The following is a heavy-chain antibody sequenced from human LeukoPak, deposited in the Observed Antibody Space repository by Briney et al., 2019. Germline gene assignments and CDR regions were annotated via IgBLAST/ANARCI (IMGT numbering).Heavy chain of an antibody. V-gene: IGHV1-69*13. J-gene: IGHJ4*02. Sequence: ASVNVSCKASGYTFTSYGISWVRQAPGQGLEWMGAIVPIIGRANYAQRFQGRVTIIADESTSTVYMELSSLRSEDTAVYYCARARHSYHDSSGYYYAFDYWGQGTLVTVSS. CDR3: ARARHSYHDSSGYYYAFDY. CDR2: IVPIIGRA. D-gene: IGHD3-22*01. CDR1: GYTFTSYG.